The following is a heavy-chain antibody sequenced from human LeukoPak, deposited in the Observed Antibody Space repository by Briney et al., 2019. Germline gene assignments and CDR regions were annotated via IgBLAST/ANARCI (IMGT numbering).Heavy chain of an antibody. V-gene: IGHV3-21*01. CDR2: ISSSSSYI. J-gene: IGHJ4*02. Sequence: GGSLRLSCAASGFTFSSYSMNWVRQAPGRGLEWVSSISSSSSYIYYADSVKGRFTISRDNAKNSLYLQMNSLRAEDTAVYYCARGWSSTSCFNWGQGTLVTVSS. CDR3: ARGWSSTSCFN. D-gene: IGHD2-2*01. CDR1: GFTFSSYS.